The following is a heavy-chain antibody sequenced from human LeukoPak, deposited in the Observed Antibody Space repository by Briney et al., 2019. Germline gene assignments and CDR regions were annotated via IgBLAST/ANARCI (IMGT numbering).Heavy chain of an antibody. CDR2: IPYDGSNK. V-gene: IGHV3-30*02. CDR1: GFAFSRHG. D-gene: IGHD6-13*01. Sequence: GGSLRLSCAASGFAFSRHGIHWVRQAPGKGLEWVAFIPYDGSNKFYTDSVKGRFTISRDNSKNTLNLQMNSLRAEDTAVYYCARTYSSSSYSPFDYWGQGTLVTVSS. J-gene: IGHJ4*02. CDR3: ARTYSSSSYSPFDY.